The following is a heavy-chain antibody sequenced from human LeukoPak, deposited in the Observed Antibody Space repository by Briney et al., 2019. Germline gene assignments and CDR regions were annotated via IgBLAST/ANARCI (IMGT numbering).Heavy chain of an antibody. CDR3: ARDSRLLWFGELFPPNYGMDV. J-gene: IGHJ6*02. CDR1: GFTFSSYA. D-gene: IGHD3-10*01. V-gene: IGHV3-30*04. CDR2: ISYDGSNK. Sequence: GGSLRFSCAASGFTFSSYAMHWVRQAPGKGLEWVAVISYDGSNKYYADSVKGRFTISRDNSKNTLYLQMNSLRAEDTAVYYCARDSRLLWFGELFPPNYGMDVWGQGTTVTVSS.